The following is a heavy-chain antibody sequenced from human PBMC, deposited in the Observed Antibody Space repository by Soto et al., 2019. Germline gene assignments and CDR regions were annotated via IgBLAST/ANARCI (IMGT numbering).Heavy chain of an antibody. J-gene: IGHJ6*02. D-gene: IGHD2-15*01. CDR1: GYSFTSYW. Sequence: PGESLKISCKGSGYSFTSYWISWVRQMPGKGLGWMGRIDPSDSYTNYSPSFQGHVTISADKSISTAYLQWSSLKASDTAMYYCARHPKVCSGGSCYYYGMDVWGQGTTVTVS. V-gene: IGHV5-10-1*01. CDR3: ARHPKVCSGGSCYYYGMDV. CDR2: IDPSDSYT.